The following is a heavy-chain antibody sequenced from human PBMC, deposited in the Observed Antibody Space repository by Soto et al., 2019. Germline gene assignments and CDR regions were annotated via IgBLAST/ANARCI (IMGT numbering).Heavy chain of an antibody. D-gene: IGHD3-22*01. J-gene: IGHJ4*02. Sequence: GESLKISCQGSGYSFTSYWISWVHQMPGKGLELMGRIDPSDSYTNYSPSFQGHVTISADKSISTAYLQWSSLKASDTAMDYCARQHYYDSSGHIDYWGQGTLVTVSS. V-gene: IGHV5-10-1*01. CDR2: IDPSDSYT. CDR3: ARQHYYDSSGHIDY. CDR1: GYSFTSYW.